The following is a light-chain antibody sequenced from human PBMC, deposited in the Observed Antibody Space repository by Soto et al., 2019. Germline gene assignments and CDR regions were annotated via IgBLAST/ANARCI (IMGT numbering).Light chain of an antibody. CDR1: QSVSSSY. Sequence: EIVLTQSPGTLSLSPGERATLSCRSSQSVSSSYLAWYQHKPGQAPRLLIYDVSSRATGIPDRFSGSGSGKDFTLTISRLEPEDFAVYYCQQYGSSQTFGQGTKVEIK. CDR2: DVS. J-gene: IGKJ1*01. CDR3: QQYGSSQT. V-gene: IGKV3-20*01.